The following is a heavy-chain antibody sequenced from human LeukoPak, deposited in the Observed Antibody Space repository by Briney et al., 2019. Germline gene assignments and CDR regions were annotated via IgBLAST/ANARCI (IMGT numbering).Heavy chain of an antibody. CDR1: GFTFDDYA. CDR3: AVVGNDYHYFYAMDV. V-gene: IGHV3-9*01. CDR2: ISWNSGSI. J-gene: IGHJ6*02. D-gene: IGHD2-15*01. Sequence: GGSLRLSCAASGFTFDDYAMHWVRQAPGKGLEWVSGISWNSGSIGYADSVKGRFTISRDNAKNSLYLQMNSLRAEDTAVYYCAVVGNDYHYFYAMDVWGQGTTVTVSS.